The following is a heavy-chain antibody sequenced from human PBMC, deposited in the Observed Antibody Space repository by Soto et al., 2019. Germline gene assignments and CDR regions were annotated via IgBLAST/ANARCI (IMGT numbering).Heavy chain of an antibody. D-gene: IGHD3-10*01. CDR1: GFTFSTYA. Sequence: EVQLLESGGGMVQPGGSLRLSCAASGFTFSTYAMNWARQAPGKGLEWVSGISGSGASTYYADSVKGRFTISRDNSKRMLSLEMNSVRADDTDVYYCARAPMVRGSDRYSYTGMEVWGQGTTVTDSS. CDR2: ISGSGAST. V-gene: IGHV3-23*01. J-gene: IGHJ6*02. CDR3: ARAPMVRGSDRYSYTGMEV.